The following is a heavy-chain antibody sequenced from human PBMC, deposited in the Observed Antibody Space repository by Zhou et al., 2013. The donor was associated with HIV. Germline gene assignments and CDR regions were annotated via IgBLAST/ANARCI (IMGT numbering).Heavy chain of an antibody. J-gene: IGHJ5*02. CDR2: ISPYNGVT. CDR3: TRDRTDYYDSSAYYPNWFDP. CDR1: GYTFTGHY. D-gene: IGHD3-22*01. Sequence: QVQLVQSGAEVKKPGASVKVSCKASGYTFTGHYIHWVRQAPGQGLEWMGWISPYNGVTNYAQRFHGRVTMTRDTSITTVYMELSSLRSDDTAVYYCTRDRTDYYDSSAYYPNWFDPWGQGTLVHRLL. V-gene: IGHV1-2*02.